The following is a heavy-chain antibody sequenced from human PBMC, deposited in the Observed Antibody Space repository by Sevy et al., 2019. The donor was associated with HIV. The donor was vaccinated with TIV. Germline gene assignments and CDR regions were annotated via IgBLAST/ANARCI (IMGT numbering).Heavy chain of an antibody. J-gene: IGHJ4*02. CDR1: GFTFNKYN. V-gene: IGHV3-21*06. Sequence: GGCLRLSCAASGFTFNKYNMNWVRQAPGKGLEWVSTITGYSTDIYYADSVKGRFTISRDDAKNSLYLQMNGLGAEDTAIDYCARAEQTYFFDYWGQGTLVDVSS. CDR3: ARAEQTYFFDY. CDR2: ITGYSTDI.